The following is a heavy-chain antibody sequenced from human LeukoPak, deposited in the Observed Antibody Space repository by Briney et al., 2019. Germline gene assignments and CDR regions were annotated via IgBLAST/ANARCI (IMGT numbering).Heavy chain of an antibody. Sequence: GGSLRLSCAASGFTFNSYGMHWVRQAPGKGLEWVAFIRYDGSDKYYADSVKGRFTISRDNSKNTLYLQMDSLRGEDTAVYYCAKIRAIVGLPDAPYYMDVWGKGTTVTVSS. CDR3: AKIRAIVGLPDAPYYMDV. D-gene: IGHD2-2*01. CDR2: IRYDGSDK. CDR1: GFTFNSYG. V-gene: IGHV3-30*02. J-gene: IGHJ6*03.